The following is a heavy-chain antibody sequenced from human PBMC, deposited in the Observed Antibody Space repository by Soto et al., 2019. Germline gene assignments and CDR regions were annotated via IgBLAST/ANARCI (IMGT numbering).Heavy chain of an antibody. V-gene: IGHV3-7*01. Sequence: AASGFTFSSYWMSWVRQAPGKGLEWVANIKQDGSEKYYVDSVKGRFTISRDNAKNSLYLQMNSLRAEDTAVYYCARDEEYIDYYYYGMDVWGQGTTVTVSS. CDR3: ARDEEYIDYYYYGMDV. CDR2: IKQDGSEK. J-gene: IGHJ6*02. D-gene: IGHD6-6*01. CDR1: GFTFSSYW.